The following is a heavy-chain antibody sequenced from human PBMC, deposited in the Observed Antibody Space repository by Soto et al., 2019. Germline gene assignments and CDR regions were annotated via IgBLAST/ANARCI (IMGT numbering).Heavy chain of an antibody. V-gene: IGHV1-69*02. D-gene: IGHD4-17*01. Sequence: QVQLVQSGAEVKKPGSSVKVSCKASGGTFSSYIISWVRQAPGQGLEWMGRIIPILGIANYAQKFQGRVTITADKSTSTAYMELSSLRSEDTAVYYCAGRLAGDYGDFDYWGQGTLVTVSS. CDR3: AGRLAGDYGDFDY. CDR1: GGTFSSYI. CDR2: IIPILGIA. J-gene: IGHJ4*02.